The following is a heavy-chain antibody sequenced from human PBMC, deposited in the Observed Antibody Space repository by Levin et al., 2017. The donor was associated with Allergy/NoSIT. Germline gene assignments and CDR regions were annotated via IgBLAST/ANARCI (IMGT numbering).Heavy chain of an antibody. Sequence: GGSLRLSCAASGFTFSNAWMSWVRQAPGKGLEWVGRIKSKTDGGTTDYAAPVKGRFTISRDDSKNTLYLQMNSLKTEDTAVYYWTSMGYGYCSSTSCYLLDYWGQGTLVTVSS. CDR2: IKSKTDGGTT. V-gene: IGHV3-15*01. CDR1: GFTFSNAW. J-gene: IGHJ4*02. D-gene: IGHD2-2*01. CDR3: TSMGYGYCSSTSCYLLDY.